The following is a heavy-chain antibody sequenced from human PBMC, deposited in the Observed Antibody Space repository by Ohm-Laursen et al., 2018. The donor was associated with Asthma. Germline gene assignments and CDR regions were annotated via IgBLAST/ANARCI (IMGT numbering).Heavy chain of an antibody. CDR3: ASEPNFGDPFAV. D-gene: IGHD1-1*01. CDR2: FDPAAGEK. Sequence: ASVKVSCNVSGYTVTDLAMHWVRQAPGEGLEWMGGFDPAAGEKILSQRFQGRVTMTEDTATDTAYMELSSLRSEDTAVYYCASEPNFGDPFAVWGQGTLVTVSS. J-gene: IGHJ3*01. V-gene: IGHV1-24*01. CDR1: GYTVTDLA.